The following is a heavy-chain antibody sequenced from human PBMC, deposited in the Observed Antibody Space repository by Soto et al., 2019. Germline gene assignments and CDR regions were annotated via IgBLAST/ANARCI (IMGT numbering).Heavy chain of an antibody. V-gene: IGHV1-3*01. CDR3: ARGPLRNWFDT. D-gene: IGHD5-12*01. CDR2: INAGNGNT. J-gene: IGHJ5*02. Sequence: ASVKVSCKASGYTFTSYAMHWVRQAPGQRLEWMGWINAGNGNTKYSQKFQGRVTITKNTSASTAYMELSSLRSEDTAVYYCARGPLRNWFDTWGQGTLVTVSS. CDR1: GYTFTSYA.